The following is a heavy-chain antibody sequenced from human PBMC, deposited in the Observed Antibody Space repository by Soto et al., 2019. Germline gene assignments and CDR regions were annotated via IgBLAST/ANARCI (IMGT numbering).Heavy chain of an antibody. CDR1: GYTLTELS. D-gene: IGHD1-26*01. CDR2: FDPEDGET. V-gene: IGHV1-24*01. J-gene: IGHJ2*01. CDR3: ANLDLELGAPYWYFDL. Sequence: ASVKVSCKVSGYTLTELSMHWVRQAPGKGLEWMGGFDPEDGETIYAQKFQGRVTMTEDTSTDTAYMELSSLRSEDTAVYYCANLDLELGAPYWYFDLWGRGTLVTVSS.